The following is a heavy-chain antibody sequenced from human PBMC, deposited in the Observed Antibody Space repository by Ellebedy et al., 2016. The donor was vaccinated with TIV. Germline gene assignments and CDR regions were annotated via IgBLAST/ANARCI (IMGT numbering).Heavy chain of an antibody. CDR3: ARHDYGSGSYYSPEFGY. Sequence: GESLKISXAASGFTFSSYVMHWVRQAPGKGLEWVAVLWSDGSNKAYADSVKGRFTISRDTSKNTLYLQMNSLRAEDTAVYYCARHDYGSGSYYSPEFGYWGQGTLVTVSS. V-gene: IGHV3-33*01. J-gene: IGHJ4*02. D-gene: IGHD3-10*01. CDR2: LWSDGSNK. CDR1: GFTFSSYV.